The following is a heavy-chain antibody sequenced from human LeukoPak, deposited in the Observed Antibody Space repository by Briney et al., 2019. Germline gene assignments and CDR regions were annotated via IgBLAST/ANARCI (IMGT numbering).Heavy chain of an antibody. V-gene: IGHV4-34*01. D-gene: IGHD4-17*01. CDR3: ARGGGYGDSQTYEGYWFDP. CDR1: GGSFSGYY. J-gene: IGHJ5*02. CDR2: INHSGST. Sequence: SETLSLTCAVYGGSFSGYYWSWIRQPPGKGLEWIGEINHSGSTNYNPSLKSRVTISVDTSKNQFSLKLSSVTAADTAVYYCARGGGYGDSQTYEGYWFDPWGQGTLVTVSS.